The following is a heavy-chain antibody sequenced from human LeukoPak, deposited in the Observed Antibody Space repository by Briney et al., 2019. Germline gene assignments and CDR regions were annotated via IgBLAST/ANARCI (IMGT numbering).Heavy chain of an antibody. CDR2: IYYSGST. V-gene: IGHV4-39*01. CDR3: ARAGQWLAFDY. D-gene: IGHD6-19*01. Sequence: MASETLSLTCTVSGGSISSSSYYWGWIRQPPGKGLEWIGSIYYSGSTYYNPSLKSRVTISVDTSKNQFSLKLSSVTAADTAVYYCARAGQWLAFDYWGQGTLVTVSS. J-gene: IGHJ4*02. CDR1: GGSISSSSYY.